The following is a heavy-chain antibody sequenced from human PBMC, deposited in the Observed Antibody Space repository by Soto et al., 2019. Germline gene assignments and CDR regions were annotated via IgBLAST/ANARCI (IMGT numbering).Heavy chain of an antibody. CDR3: AKSGSSGWYGWFDP. J-gene: IGHJ5*02. CDR1: GFSLRTSGVG. V-gene: IGHV2-5*01. D-gene: IGHD6-19*01. Sequence: GSGPTLVNPTQTLTLTCIFSGFSLRTSGVGVGWIRQPPGKALEWLGFIYWNDDKRYSPSLKSRLTITKDTSKNQVVLTMMNMDPVDTATYYCAKSGSSGWYGWFDPWGQGTLVTVSS. CDR2: IYWNDDK.